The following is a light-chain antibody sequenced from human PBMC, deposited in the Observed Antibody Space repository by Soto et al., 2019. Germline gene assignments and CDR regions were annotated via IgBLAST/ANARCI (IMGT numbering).Light chain of an antibody. CDR2: DVS. J-gene: IGKJ2*01. CDR3: QHTTDFT. Sequence: DIQMTQSPSTLAASVGDTVTMTCRSSSKWLAWYQKKPGKAPKLLIYDVSNLERGVPPRFSGSTSGAESTLTITALQPEDLGTYYCQHTTDFTFGQGTKVEIK. V-gene: IGKV1-5*01. CDR1: SSKW.